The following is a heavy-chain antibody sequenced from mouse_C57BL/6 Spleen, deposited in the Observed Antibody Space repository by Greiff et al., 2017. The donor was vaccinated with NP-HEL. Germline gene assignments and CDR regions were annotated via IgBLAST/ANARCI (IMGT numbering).Heavy chain of an antibody. V-gene: IGHV2-5*01. CDR3: AKNWGRDGYYFDY. J-gene: IGHJ2*01. Sequence: QVHVKQSGPGLVQPSQSLSITCTVSGFSLTSYGVHWVRQSPGKGLEWLGVIWRGGSTDYNAAFMSRLSITKDNSKSQVFFKMNSLQADDTAIYYCAKNWGRDGYYFDYWGQGTTLTVSS. CDR1: GFSLTSYG. D-gene: IGHD3-3*01. CDR2: IWRGGST.